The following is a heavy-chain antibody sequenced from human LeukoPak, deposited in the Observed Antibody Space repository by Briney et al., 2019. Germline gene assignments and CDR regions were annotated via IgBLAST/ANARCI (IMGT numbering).Heavy chain of an antibody. V-gene: IGHV3-23*01. CDR2: ISGSDYTT. D-gene: IGHD2-2*01. Sequence: GGSLRLSCAASGFTFSNYAMSWVRQAPGKGLEWVSAISGSDYTTYYADSVKGRFTISRDNSKNTLYLQMNSLRAEDTAVYYCAKVDGSGVVPAAPRYFDYWGQGTLVTVSS. CDR1: GFTFSNYA. J-gene: IGHJ4*02. CDR3: AKVDGSGVVPAAPRYFDY.